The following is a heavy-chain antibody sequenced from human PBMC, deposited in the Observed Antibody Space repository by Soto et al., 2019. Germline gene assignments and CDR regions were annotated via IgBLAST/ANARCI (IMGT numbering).Heavy chain of an antibody. J-gene: IGHJ4*02. CDR3: ARESEYSSGLTDY. CDR1: GFTFRRYW. CDR2: INGDGATT. V-gene: IGHV3-74*01. Sequence: EVQLVESGGGLVQPGGSLRLSCSASGFTFRRYWMHWVRQVPGKGLQWVSHINGDGATTNHADSVKGRFTISRDNGKNTLYLQMNSLRAEDTSVYYCARESEYSSGLTDYWGQGTLVTVSS. D-gene: IGHD3-22*01.